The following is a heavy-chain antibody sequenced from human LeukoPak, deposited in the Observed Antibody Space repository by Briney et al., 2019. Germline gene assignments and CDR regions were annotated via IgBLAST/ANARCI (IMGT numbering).Heavy chain of an antibody. CDR2: INPSGGST. V-gene: IGHV1-46*01. CDR1: GYTFTGYY. D-gene: IGHD2-2*01. Sequence: ASVKVSCKASGYTFTGYYMHWVRQAPGQGLEWMGIINPSGGSTSCAQKFQGRVTMTRDTSTSTVYMELSSLRSEDTAVYYCARAYCSSTSCPLPYYYYYMDVWGKGTTVTVSS. CDR3: ARAYCSSTSCPLPYYYYYMDV. J-gene: IGHJ6*03.